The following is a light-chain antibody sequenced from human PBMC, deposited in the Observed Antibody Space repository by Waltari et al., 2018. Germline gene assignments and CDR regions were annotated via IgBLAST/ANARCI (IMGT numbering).Light chain of an antibody. Sequence: EMTQSPDSLPVSLGERATINCKSSQSVLYNFNNKNYLAWFQLKPGQPPKLLIRWASTREPGVPDRFSGSGSGTDFTLTISSLQTEDVAVYYCQQYLTLPYSFGQGTKLVIK. CDR2: WAS. J-gene: IGKJ2*03. CDR3: QQYLTLPYS. CDR1: QSVLYNFNNKNY. V-gene: IGKV4-1*01.